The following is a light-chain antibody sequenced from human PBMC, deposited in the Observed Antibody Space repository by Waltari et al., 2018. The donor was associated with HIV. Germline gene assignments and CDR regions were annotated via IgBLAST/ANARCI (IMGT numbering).Light chain of an antibody. V-gene: IGLV1-47*01. J-gene: IGLJ3*02. CDR2: RNN. CDR1: SSNIGRNY. CDR3: AAWDDRLSGWV. Sequence: QSVLTQPPSASGTPGQRVTISCSGSSSNIGRNYVYWYQQLPRTAPKLLIHRNNQRPSGVPDRFSGSKSGTSVSLAISGRRSDDEADYYCAAWDDRLSGWVFGGGTKLTV.